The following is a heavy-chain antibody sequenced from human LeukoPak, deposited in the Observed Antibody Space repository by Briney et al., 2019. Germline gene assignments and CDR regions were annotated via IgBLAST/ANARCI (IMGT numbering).Heavy chain of an antibody. Sequence: GGSLRLSCAASGFTFSSYSMNWVRQAPGKGLEWVSSISSSSSYIYYADSVKGRFTISRDNAKNSLYLQMNSLRAEDTAVYYCARGESGSYYVFDYWGQETLVTVSS. CDR1: GFTFSSYS. CDR3: ARGESGSYYVFDY. D-gene: IGHD1-26*01. V-gene: IGHV3-21*01. CDR2: ISSSSSYI. J-gene: IGHJ4*02.